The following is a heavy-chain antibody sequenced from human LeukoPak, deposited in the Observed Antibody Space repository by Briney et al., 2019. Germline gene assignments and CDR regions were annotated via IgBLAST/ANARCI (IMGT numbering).Heavy chain of an antibody. CDR2: IYSGGST. Sequence: PGGSLRLSCAASGFTFSYFWMSWVRQAPGKGLEWVSLIYSGGSTFYADSVWGRFTISRDKSNNTLYLQMNSLRAEDTAVYYCARDPSSYGMDVWGQGTTVTVSS. D-gene: IGHD6-6*01. V-gene: IGHV3-66*01. J-gene: IGHJ6*02. CDR3: ARDPSSYGMDV. CDR1: GFTFSYFW.